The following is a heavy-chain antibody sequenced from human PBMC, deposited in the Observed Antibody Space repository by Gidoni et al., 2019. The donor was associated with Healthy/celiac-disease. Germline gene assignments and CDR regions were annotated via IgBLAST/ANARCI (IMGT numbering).Heavy chain of an antibody. J-gene: IGHJ3*02. V-gene: IGHV4-39*01. CDR1: DGSISRSSYF. D-gene: IGHD3-22*01. CDR2: IYYSGST. Sequence: LQLPASCPGLVQPSETLSLTCTFSDGSISRSSYFCAWIRQPPGKGLEWIGSIYYSGSTYYNPSLKSRVTISVDTSKNQFSLKLSSVTAADTAVYYCARHGGVGYDSSGYLRSDGAFDIWGQGTMVTVSS. CDR3: ARHGGVGYDSSGYLRSDGAFDI.